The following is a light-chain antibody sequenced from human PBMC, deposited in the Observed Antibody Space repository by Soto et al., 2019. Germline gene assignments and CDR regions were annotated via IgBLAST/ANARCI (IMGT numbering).Light chain of an antibody. V-gene: IGKV1-12*01. CDR3: QQASSFPPS. CDR1: QGISTY. J-gene: IGKJ5*01. CDR2: AAS. Sequence: DIQMTQSPSSLSASVGDTVTITCRASQGISTYLNWYQQKPGKAPKLLIYAASSLQGGVPSRFSGSGSGTEFTLTISSLQPEDFATYYCQQASSFPPSFGQGTRLEIK.